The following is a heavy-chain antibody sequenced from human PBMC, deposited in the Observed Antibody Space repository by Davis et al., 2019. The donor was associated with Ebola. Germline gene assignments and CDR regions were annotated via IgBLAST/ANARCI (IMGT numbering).Heavy chain of an antibody. J-gene: IGHJ6*03. CDR3: VKGWFRAGMDV. D-gene: IGHD3-10*01. V-gene: IGHV6-1*01. CDR2: TYYRSKWYN. CDR1: GDSFSSSSAA. Sequence: HSQTPSLTCAISGDSFSSSSAAWTWLTQSPSRGLEWLGRTYYRSKWYNDYAVSVKSRITIKPDPSKNQFFLQLNSVTPEDTARYYCVKGWFRAGMDVWGEGTTVNVSS.